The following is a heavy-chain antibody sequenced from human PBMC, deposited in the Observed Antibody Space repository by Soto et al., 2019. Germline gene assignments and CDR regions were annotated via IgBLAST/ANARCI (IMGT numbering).Heavy chain of an antibody. J-gene: IGHJ4*02. Sequence: EVKVVESGGGLVQPGGSLRLSCAASGFTFSDNWMHWVRQPPGKGPVWVSRISGDASSTSYADSVKGRFTISRDSAKNTVYLQMDSLRVEDTAFYYFTRGGTRTTYWGLFDSWGQGTLVTVSS. D-gene: IGHD7-27*01. CDR2: ISGDASST. V-gene: IGHV3-74*01. CDR1: GFTFSDNW. CDR3: TRGGTRTTYWGLFDS.